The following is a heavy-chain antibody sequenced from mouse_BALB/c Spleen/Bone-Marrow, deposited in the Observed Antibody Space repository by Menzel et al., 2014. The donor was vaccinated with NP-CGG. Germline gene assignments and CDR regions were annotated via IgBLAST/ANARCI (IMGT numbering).Heavy chain of an antibody. CDR1: GYAFTNYL. J-gene: IGHJ3*01. CDR3: ARSRGYDVGPFAF. D-gene: IGHD2-2*01. CDR2: INPGSGSS. Sequence: QVQLKQSGAELVRPGTSVKASCKAPGYAFTNYLIEWVKQRPGQGLEWIGVINPGSGSSNYNGNFKGKATLTADRSSSTAYMLLNSLTSDDSAVYFCARSRGYDVGPFAFWGQGTLVTVSA. V-gene: IGHV1-54*01.